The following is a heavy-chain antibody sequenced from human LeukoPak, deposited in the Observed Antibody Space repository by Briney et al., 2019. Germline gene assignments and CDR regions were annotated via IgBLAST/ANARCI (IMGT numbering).Heavy chain of an antibody. CDR3: AKDRGIAGAEYFDY. CDR2: ISDSGGST. CDR1: GFTFSSYA. D-gene: IGHD1-26*01. J-gene: IGHJ4*02. Sequence: PGGSLRLSCAASGFTFSSYAMSWVRQAPGKGLEWVSTISDSGGSTYSADSVKGRFTVSRDNSKNTVYLQMNSLRAGDTAVYYCAKDRGIAGAEYFDYWGQGTLVTVSS. V-gene: IGHV3-23*01.